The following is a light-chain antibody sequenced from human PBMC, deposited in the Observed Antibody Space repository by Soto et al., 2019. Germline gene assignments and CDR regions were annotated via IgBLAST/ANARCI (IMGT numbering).Light chain of an antibody. CDR1: QGVSGS. CDR3: QQYDRYSYS. V-gene: IGKV1D-12*01. CDR2: GAA. Sequence: DIPMTQSPSSVSASVGDRVTITCRASQGVSGSLAWYQQKPGEAPKLLIYGAATLQSGVPSRFSGSYSGTDFTLTITSLRPEDFATYYCQQYDRYSYSFGQGTKLEIK. J-gene: IGKJ2*01.